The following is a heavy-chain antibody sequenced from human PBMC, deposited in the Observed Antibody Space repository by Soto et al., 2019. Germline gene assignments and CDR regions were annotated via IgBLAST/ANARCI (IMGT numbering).Heavy chain of an antibody. J-gene: IGHJ6*02. CDR2: ISYDGSNK. CDR1: GFTFSSYA. Sequence: GGSLRLSCAASGFTFSSYAMHWVRQAPGKGLEWVAVISYDGSNKYYADSVKGRFTISRDNSKNTLYLQMNSLRAEDTAVYYCSVLTGSPPYYYYGMDVWGQGTTVTVS. V-gene: IGHV3-30-3*01. CDR3: SVLTGSPPYYYYGMDV. D-gene: IGHD3-9*01.